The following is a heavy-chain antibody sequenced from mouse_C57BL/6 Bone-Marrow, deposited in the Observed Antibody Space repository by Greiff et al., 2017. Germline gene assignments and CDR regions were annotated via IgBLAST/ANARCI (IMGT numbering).Heavy chain of an antibody. J-gene: IGHJ3*01. CDR3: ARDVYYGNYERKLAY. D-gene: IGHD2-1*01. CDR2: ITPSSGYT. CDR1: GYTFTSYW. Sequence: VQLQQSGAELAKPGASVKLSCKASGYTFTSYWMHWVKQRPGQGLEWIGDITPSSGYTKYNQKFKDKATLTADKSSSTAYMQLSSLTYEDSAVYYCARDVYYGNYERKLAYWGQGTLVTVSA. V-gene: IGHV1-7*01.